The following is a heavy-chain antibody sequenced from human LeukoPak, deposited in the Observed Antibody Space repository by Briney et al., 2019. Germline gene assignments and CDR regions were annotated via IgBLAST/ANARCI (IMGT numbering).Heavy chain of an antibody. CDR1: GGSLSSYY. J-gene: IGHJ4*02. CDR2: IYYSGST. D-gene: IGHD2-2*01. V-gene: IGHV4-59*01. Sequence: PSETLSLTCTVSGGSLSSYYWSWIRPPPGKGLEWIGYIYYSGSTNYNPSLKSRVTISVDTSKNQFSLKLSSVTAADTAVYYCARAKAPYSSTILFDYWGQGTLVTVSS. CDR3: ARAKAPYSSTILFDY.